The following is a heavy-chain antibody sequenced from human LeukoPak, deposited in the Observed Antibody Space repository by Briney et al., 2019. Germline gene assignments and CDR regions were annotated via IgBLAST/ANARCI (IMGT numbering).Heavy chain of an antibody. V-gene: IGHV1-2*02. CDR3: ARDPTYYYDTTGYYGGNWLDP. CDR2: INPKSGGT. CDR1: VYTFTDYY. J-gene: IGHJ5*02. D-gene: IGHD3-22*01. Sequence: GASVKVSCKASVYTFTDYYMHWVRQAPGQGLEWMGWINPKSGGTKYAQKFQGRVTMTRDTSISTAYLELSRLRSDDTAVYYCARDPTYYYDTTGYYGGNWLDPWGQGTLVTVSS.